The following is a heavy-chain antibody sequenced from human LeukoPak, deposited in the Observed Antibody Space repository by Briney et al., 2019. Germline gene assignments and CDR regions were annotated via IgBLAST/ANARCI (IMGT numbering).Heavy chain of an antibody. Sequence: ETLSLTCTVSGGSISSSSYYWGWIRQPPGKGLEWVSSISSSSSYIYYADSVKGRFTISRDNAKNSLYLQMNSLRAEDTAVYYCARVIAYDYVWGSYRPGGAGGDCFDYWGQGTLVTVSS. CDR2: ISSSSSYI. CDR3: ARVIAYDYVWGSYRPGGAGGDCFDY. CDR1: GGSISSSS. J-gene: IGHJ4*02. V-gene: IGHV3-21*01. D-gene: IGHD3-16*02.